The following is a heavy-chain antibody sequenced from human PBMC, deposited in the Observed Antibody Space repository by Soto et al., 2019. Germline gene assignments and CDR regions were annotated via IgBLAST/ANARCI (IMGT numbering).Heavy chain of an antibody. D-gene: IGHD2-15*01. Sequence: SETLSLTCTVSGGSISSSSYYWGWIRQPPGKGLEWIGSIYYSGSTYYNPSLKSRVTISVDTSKNQFSLKLSSVTAADTAVYYCARSSQDCSGGSCYGSFSAFDIWGQGTMVTVSS. CDR2: IYYSGST. V-gene: IGHV4-39*01. CDR1: GGSISSSSYY. CDR3: ARSSQDCSGGSCYGSFSAFDI. J-gene: IGHJ3*02.